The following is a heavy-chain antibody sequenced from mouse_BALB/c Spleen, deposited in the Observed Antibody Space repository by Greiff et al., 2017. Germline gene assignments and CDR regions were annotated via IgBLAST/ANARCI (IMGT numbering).Heavy chain of an antibody. V-gene: IGHV2-9*02. CDR1: GFSLTSYG. CDR2: IWAGGST. Sequence: VQLVESGPGLVAPSQSLSITCTVSGFSLTSYGVHWVRQPPGKGLEWLGVIWAGGSTNYNSALMSRLSISKDNSKSQVFLKMNSLQTDDTAMYYCARDYYGSSYDWFAYWGQGTLVTVSA. CDR3: ARDYYGSSYDWFAY. D-gene: IGHD1-1*01. J-gene: IGHJ3*01.